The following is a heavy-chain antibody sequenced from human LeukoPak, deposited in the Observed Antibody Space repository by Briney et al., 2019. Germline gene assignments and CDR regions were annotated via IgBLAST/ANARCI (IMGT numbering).Heavy chain of an antibody. CDR1: GASISFTSYY. Sequence: SETPSLTCNVSGASISFTSYYWGWIRQPPGKGLEWIGTIYYTGTTYYNPSLRSRVTLSIDTSKNQFSLNLRSLTAADTAVYYCARAILPESSGYERFDPWGQGTLVTVSS. V-gene: IGHV4-39*07. J-gene: IGHJ5*02. CDR3: ARAILPESSGYERFDP. D-gene: IGHD3-22*01. CDR2: IYYTGTT.